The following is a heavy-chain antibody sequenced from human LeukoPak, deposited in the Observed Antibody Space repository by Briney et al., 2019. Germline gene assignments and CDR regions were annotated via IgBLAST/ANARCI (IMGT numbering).Heavy chain of an antibody. V-gene: IGHV3-48*04. J-gene: IGHJ6*04. Sequence: GGSLRLSCVASDFTFSTYWMSWVRQAPGKGLEWVSYISSSGSTIYYADSVKGRFTISRDNAKNSLYLQMNSLRAEDTAVYYCAELGITMIGGVWGKGTTVTISS. CDR3: AELGITMIGGV. CDR1: DFTFSTYW. D-gene: IGHD3-10*02. CDR2: ISSSGSTI.